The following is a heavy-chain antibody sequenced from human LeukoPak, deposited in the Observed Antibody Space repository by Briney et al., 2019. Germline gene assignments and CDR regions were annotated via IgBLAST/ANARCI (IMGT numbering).Heavy chain of an antibody. D-gene: IGHD3-10*01. CDR1: RFTFSSYA. CDR3: ASQAPDGSGSYYPIDC. CDR2: ISYDGSNK. Sequence: GGSLRLSCAASRFTFSSYAMHWVRQAPGKGLEWVAVISYDGSNKYYADSVKGRFTISRDNSKNTLYLQMNSLRAEDTAVYYCASQAPDGSGSYYPIDCWGQGTLVTVSS. V-gene: IGHV3-30*04. J-gene: IGHJ4*02.